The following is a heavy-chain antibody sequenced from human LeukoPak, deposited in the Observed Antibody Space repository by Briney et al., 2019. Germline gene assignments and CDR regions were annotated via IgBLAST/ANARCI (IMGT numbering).Heavy chain of an antibody. V-gene: IGHV4-34*01. CDR1: GESFTGYY. J-gene: IGHJ3*01. CDR3: ARPRDGFDF. CDR2: IHHSGST. Sequence: KASETLSLTCAVYGESFTGYYWSWIRQPPGKGLEWIGEIHHSGSTNYNPSLKSRVTISVDTSNNQFSLKLSSVTAADTAVYYCARPRDGFDFWGHGTMVTVSS.